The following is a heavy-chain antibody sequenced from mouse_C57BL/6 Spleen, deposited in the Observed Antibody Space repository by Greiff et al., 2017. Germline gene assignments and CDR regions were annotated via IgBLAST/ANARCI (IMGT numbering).Heavy chain of an antibody. CDR2: IYPRDGST. J-gene: IGHJ4*01. V-gene: IGHV1-78*01. D-gene: IGHD2-4*01. CDR3: ARENDYDEDYYAMDY. Sequence: QVQLQQSDAELVKPGASVKISCKVSGYTFTDHTIHWMKQRPEQGLEWIGYIYPRDGSTKYNEKFKGKATLTAGKSSSTAYMQLNSLTSEDSAVYFCARENDYDEDYYAMDYWDRGTAVTVSS. CDR1: GYTFTDHT.